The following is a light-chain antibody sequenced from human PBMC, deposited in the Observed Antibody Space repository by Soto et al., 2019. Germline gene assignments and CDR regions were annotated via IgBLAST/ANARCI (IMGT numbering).Light chain of an antibody. CDR2: GAS. V-gene: IGKV3D-20*02. J-gene: IGKJ5*01. CDR1: QNISSNY. CDR3: QQRLSWPIT. Sequence: EIALTQSPGTLSLSPGERATLSCRASQNISSNYLAWYRQKPGQAPRLLIYGASGRATGIPDRFSGSGSGTDFTLTISSLEPEDFAVYYCQQRLSWPITFGQGTRLEIK.